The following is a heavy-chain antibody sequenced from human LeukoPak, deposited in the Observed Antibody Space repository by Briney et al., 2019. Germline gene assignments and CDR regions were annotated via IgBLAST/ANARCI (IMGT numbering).Heavy chain of an antibody. CDR2: IIPIFGTA. D-gene: IGHD3-3*01. J-gene: IGHJ4*02. CDR1: GGTFSSYA. V-gene: IGHV1-69*05. Sequence: SVKVSCKASGGTFSSYAISWLRQAPGQGLEWMGRIIPIFGTANYAQKFQGRVTITTDESTSTAYMELSSLRSEDTAVYYCARGHNDFWSGYPFDYWGQGTLVTVSS. CDR3: ARGHNDFWSGYPFDY.